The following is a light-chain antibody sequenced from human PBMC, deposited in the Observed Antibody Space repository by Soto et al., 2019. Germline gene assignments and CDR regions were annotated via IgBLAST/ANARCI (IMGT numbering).Light chain of an antibody. CDR3: GTWDDSVSGWV. CDR1: SSNIGTNY. Sequence: QSVLTQPPSASGTPGQRVTISCSGSSSNIGTNYVYWYQQLPATAPKLLIYMNNQRPSGVPDRFSGSKSGTSASLAISGLRYEDEGNYYCGTWDDSVSGWVFGGGTKLTVL. J-gene: IGLJ3*02. V-gene: IGLV1-47*01. CDR2: MNN.